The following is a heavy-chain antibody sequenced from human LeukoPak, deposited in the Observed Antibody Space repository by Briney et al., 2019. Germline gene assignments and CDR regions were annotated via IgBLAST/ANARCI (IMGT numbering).Heavy chain of an antibody. D-gene: IGHD5-18*01. CDR3: ARGPKGYSYGYEYYFDY. CDR2: IIPIFGTA. Sequence: SVKVSCKASGGTFSSYAISWVLQAPGQGLEWMGRIIPIFGTANYAQKFQGRVTITTDESTSTAYMELSSLRSEDTAVYYCARGPKGYSYGYEYYFDYWGQGTLVTVSS. CDR1: GGTFSSYA. J-gene: IGHJ4*02. V-gene: IGHV1-69*05.